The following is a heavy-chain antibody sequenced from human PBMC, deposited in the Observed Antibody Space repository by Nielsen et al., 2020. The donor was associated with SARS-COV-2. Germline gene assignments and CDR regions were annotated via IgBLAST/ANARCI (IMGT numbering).Heavy chain of an antibody. CDR1: GFTFSSYE. Sequence: GGSLRLSCAASGFTFSSYEMNWVRQAPGKGLEWVSYISSSGSTIYYADSVKGRFTISRDNAKNSLYLQMNSLRAEDTAVYYCARVAAAARIDYWGQGTLVTVSS. D-gene: IGHD6-13*01. CDR3: ARVAAAARIDY. V-gene: IGHV3-48*03. CDR2: ISSSGSTI. J-gene: IGHJ4*02.